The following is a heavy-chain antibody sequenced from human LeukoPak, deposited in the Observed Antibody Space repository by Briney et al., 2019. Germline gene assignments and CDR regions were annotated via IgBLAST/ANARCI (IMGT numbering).Heavy chain of an antibody. Sequence: GGSLRLSCAASGFTFSSYAMSWVRQAPGKGLEWVSTISGGDGSTYYAVSVKGRFTISKDNSKNTVYLQMNSLRAEDTAVYYCTKGGGVHSHSDWGQGTLVTVSS. D-gene: IGHD2-15*01. CDR2: ISGGDGST. J-gene: IGHJ4*02. V-gene: IGHV3-23*01. CDR1: GFTFSSYA. CDR3: TKGGGVHSHSD.